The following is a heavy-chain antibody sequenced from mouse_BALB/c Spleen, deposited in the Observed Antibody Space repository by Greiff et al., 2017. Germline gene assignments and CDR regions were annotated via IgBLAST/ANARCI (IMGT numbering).Heavy chain of an antibody. Sequence: EVKVEESGGGLVKPGGSLKLSCAASGFTFSDYYMYWVRQTPEKRLEWVATISDGGSYTYYPDSVKGRFTISRDNAKNNLYLQMSSLKSEDTAMYYCARDKGFYVMDYWGQGTSVTVSS. CDR2: ISDGGSYT. J-gene: IGHJ4*01. CDR1: GFTFSDYY. CDR3: ARDKGFYVMDY. V-gene: IGHV5-4*02.